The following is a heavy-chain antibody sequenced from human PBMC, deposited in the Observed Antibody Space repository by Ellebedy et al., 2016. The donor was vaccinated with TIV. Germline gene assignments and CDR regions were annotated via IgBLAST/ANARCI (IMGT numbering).Heavy chain of an antibody. CDR3: ARGDNYYYDSSGYYYSH. CDR2: INPTSGDS. D-gene: IGHD3-22*01. V-gene: IGHV1-46*01. J-gene: IGHJ4*02. Sequence: ASVKVSCKVSGYTFTRYYLYWVRQAPGQGLDWMGIINPTSGDSNYAQKFQGRVTMTRDTSKSTVYMELSSLRSEDTAVYYCARGDNYYYDSSGYYYSHWGEGTLVTVSS. CDR1: GYTFTRYY.